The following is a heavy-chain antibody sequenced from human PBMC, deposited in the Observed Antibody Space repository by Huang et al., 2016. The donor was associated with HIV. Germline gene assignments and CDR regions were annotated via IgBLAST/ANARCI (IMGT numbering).Heavy chain of an antibody. CDR1: DFDFSSYW. CDR2: IREDSGQK. Sequence: EVQLVESGGGLVQPGGSLRLSCAASDFDFSSYWRMWLGQVPGKGLEWVASIREDSGQKDYLDSVKGRFIISRDNPKKSLYLQMNNLRAEDAAVYYCARDPFIKAFDIWGQGTLVTVSS. CDR3: ARDPFIKAFDI. V-gene: IGHV3-7*01. J-gene: IGHJ3*02.